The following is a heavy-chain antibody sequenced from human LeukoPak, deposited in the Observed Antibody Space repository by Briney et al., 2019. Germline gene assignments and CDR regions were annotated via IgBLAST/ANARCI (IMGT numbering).Heavy chain of an antibody. V-gene: IGHV3-53*01. Sequence: GGSLRLSCAASGFTFSSYAMYWVRQAPGKGLEWVSVIYSGGSTYYADSVKGRFTISRDNSKNTLYLQMNSLRAEDTAVYYCAREADFWSGYFDYWGQGTQVTVSS. CDR2: IYSGGST. CDR1: GFTFSSYA. J-gene: IGHJ4*02. D-gene: IGHD3-3*01. CDR3: AREADFWSGYFDY.